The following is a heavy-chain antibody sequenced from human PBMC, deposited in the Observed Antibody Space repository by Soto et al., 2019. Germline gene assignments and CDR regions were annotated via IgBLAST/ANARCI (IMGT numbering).Heavy chain of an antibody. CDR2: IYHSGST. V-gene: IGHV4-4*02. Sequence: TSETLSLSCAVSGGSISSSNWWSWVRQPPGKGLEWIGEIYHSGSTNYNPSLKGRVTISVDKSKNQFSLKLSSVTAADTAVYYCARGSGWELRNPSYFDYWGQGTLVTVSS. J-gene: IGHJ4*02. D-gene: IGHD1-26*01. CDR1: GGSISSSNW. CDR3: ARGSGWELRNPSYFDY.